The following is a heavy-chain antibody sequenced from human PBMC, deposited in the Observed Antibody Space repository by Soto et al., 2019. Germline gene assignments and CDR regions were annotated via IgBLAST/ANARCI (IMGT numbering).Heavy chain of an antibody. V-gene: IGHV3-23*01. CDR3: AKFCCSGGSCYQFEYFQH. CDR1: GFTFSSYA. CDR2: ISGSGGST. Sequence: GGSLRLSCAASGFTFSSYAMSWVRQAPGKGLEWVSAISGSGGSTYYADSVKGRFTISRDNSKNTLYLQMNSLRAEDTAVYYCAKFCCSGGSCYQFEYFQHWGQGTLVTVSS. J-gene: IGHJ1*01. D-gene: IGHD2-15*01.